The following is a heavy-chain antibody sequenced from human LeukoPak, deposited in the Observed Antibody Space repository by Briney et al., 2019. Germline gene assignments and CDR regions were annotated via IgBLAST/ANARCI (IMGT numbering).Heavy chain of an antibody. V-gene: IGHV4-59*01. J-gene: IGHJ6*02. CDR1: GDSISDYY. Sequence: SETLSLTCTVSGDSISDYYWSWIRQSPGKGLEWIGYVYYSGSTKYNPALRSRVTISLDTSKNQFSLRLRSVTAADTAVYYCAACGYTYGYLYYGMDIWGQGTTVTV. CDR3: AACGYTYGYLYYGMDI. CDR2: VYYSGST. D-gene: IGHD5-18*01.